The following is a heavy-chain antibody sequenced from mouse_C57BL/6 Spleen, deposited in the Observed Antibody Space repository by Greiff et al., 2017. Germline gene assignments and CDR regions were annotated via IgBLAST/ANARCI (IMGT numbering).Heavy chain of an antibody. Sequence: EVKVVESGGGLVKPGGSLKLSCAASGFTFSSYAMSWVRQTPEKRLEWVATISDGGSYTYYPDNVKGRFTISRDNAKNNLYLQMSHLKSEDTAMYYCAREAYYSNFYFDYWGQGTTLTVSS. D-gene: IGHD2-5*01. V-gene: IGHV5-4*01. J-gene: IGHJ2*01. CDR3: AREAYYSNFYFDY. CDR1: GFTFSSYA. CDR2: ISDGGSYT.